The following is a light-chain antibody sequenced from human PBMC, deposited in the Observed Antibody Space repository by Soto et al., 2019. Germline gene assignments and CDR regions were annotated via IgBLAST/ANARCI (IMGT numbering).Light chain of an antibody. CDR1: QSVSSN. Sequence: ETVMTQSPVTLAASPGDRVTLSCGASQSVSSNLAWYQQKPGQAPRLLISGASTRATGIPARFTGSRSGTEFTLTISRLQSEDFAVYHCQQYNSWPLTFGQGTKVDIK. J-gene: IGKJ1*01. CDR3: QQYNSWPLT. CDR2: GAS. V-gene: IGKV3-15*01.